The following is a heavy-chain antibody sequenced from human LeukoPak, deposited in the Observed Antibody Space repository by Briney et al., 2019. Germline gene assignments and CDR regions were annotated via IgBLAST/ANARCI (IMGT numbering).Heavy chain of an antibody. CDR3: ARVGDYALKD. J-gene: IGHJ4*02. CDR1: GGSISSGSYY. Sequence: PSETLSLTCTVSGGSISSGSYYWSWLRQPAGKGLEWIGRIYTSGSTNYNPSLKSRVTMSVDTSKNQFSLKLSFVTAADTAVYYCARVGDYALKDWGQGTLVTVSS. V-gene: IGHV4-61*02. D-gene: IGHD3-16*01. CDR2: IYTSGST.